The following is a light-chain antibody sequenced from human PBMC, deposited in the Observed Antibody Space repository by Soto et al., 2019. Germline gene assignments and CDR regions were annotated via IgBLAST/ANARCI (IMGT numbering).Light chain of an antibody. CDR3: QQYNSYSPLT. J-gene: IGKJ4*01. Sequence: DIQMTQSPSTLSASVGDRVTITCRASQSISSWLAWYQQKPGKAPKLLIYDASSLESGVPSRFSGSGSGTEFTLTISRLQPDHFATSYCQQYNSYSPLTFGGGTKVDSK. CDR2: DAS. CDR1: QSISSW. V-gene: IGKV1-5*01.